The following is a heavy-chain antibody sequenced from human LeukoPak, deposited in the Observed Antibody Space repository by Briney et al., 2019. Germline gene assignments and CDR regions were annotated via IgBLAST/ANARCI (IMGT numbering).Heavy chain of an antibody. Sequence: SVKVSCKASGGTFSSYAISWVRQAPGQGLEWMGRIIPIFGTANYAQKFQGRVTITTDESTSTAYMELSSLRSEDTAVYYCASLTSGSGDFDYWGQGTLVTVSS. CDR2: IIPIFGTA. D-gene: IGHD3-10*01. V-gene: IGHV1-69*05. CDR3: ASLTSGSGDFDY. CDR1: GGTFSSYA. J-gene: IGHJ4*02.